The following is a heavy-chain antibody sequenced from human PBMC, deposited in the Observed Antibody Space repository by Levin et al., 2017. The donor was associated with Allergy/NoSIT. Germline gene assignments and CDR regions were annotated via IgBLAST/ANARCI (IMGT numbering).Heavy chain of an antibody. J-gene: IGHJ4*02. CDR2: ISSSSSYI. CDR3: AGASLESLWFGEASRAFDY. D-gene: IGHD3-10*01. V-gene: IGHV3-21*01. CDR1: GFTFSSYS. Sequence: GESLKISCAASGFTFSSYSMNWVRQAPGKGLEWVSSISSSSSYIYYADSVKGRFTISRDNAKNSLYLQMNSLRAEDTAVYYCAGASLESLWFGEASRAFDYWGQGTLVTVSS.